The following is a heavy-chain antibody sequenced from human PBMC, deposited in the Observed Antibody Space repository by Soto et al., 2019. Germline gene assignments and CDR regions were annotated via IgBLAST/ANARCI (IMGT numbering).Heavy chain of an antibody. J-gene: IGHJ3*02. CDR2: IGGDGGGT. D-gene: IGHD3-3*02. Sequence: EAQLLESGGGLVQPGGSLRLSCAASGFTFSNYAMSWVRQAPGKGLEWVSVIGGDGGGTYYADSVKGRFTVSRDNSENTLYLQMDSLRADDTAVYYCAKDSISRNRMYDPFDIWGQGTMVTVSS. V-gene: IGHV3-23*01. CDR1: GFTFSNYA. CDR3: AKDSISRNRMYDPFDI.